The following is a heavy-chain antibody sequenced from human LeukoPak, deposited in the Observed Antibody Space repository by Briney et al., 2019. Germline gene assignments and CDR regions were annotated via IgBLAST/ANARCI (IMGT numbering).Heavy chain of an antibody. Sequence: SVKVSCKASGGTFSSYAISWVRQAPGQGLEWMGGIIPIFGTANYAQKVQGRVTMTTDTSTSTAYMELRSLRSDDTAVYYCARSGHRRYYYTSGPDYWGQGTLVTVSS. CDR2: IIPIFGTA. J-gene: IGHJ4*02. V-gene: IGHV1-69*05. CDR3: ARSGHRRYYYTSGPDY. CDR1: GGTFSSYA. D-gene: IGHD3-10*01.